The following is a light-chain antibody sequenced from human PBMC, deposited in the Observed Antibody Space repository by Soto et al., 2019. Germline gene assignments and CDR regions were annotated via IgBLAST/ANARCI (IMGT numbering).Light chain of an antibody. CDR1: QSVTSSY. J-gene: IGKJ5*01. Sequence: EIVLTQSPGTLSLSPWGRATLSCRASQSVTSSYLAWYQQKPGQAPRLLIYGASTRATGIPARFSGSGSGTEFTLTISSLQSEDFAVYYCQQYNNWPLITFGQGTRLEIK. CDR3: QQYNNWPLIT. CDR2: GAS. V-gene: IGKV3-15*01.